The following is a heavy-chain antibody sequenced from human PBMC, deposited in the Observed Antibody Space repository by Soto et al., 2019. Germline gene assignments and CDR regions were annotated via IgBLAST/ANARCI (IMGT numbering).Heavy chain of an antibody. CDR2: IYYTGST. J-gene: IGHJ5*02. CDR1: GGSISSSSYI. Sequence: QLQLQESGPGLVKPSETLSLTCTVSGGSISSSSYIWGWIHQPPGKGLEWIGSIYYTGSTYYNPSLKSRVTISVDTSKSQFALKLSSVTAADTAVYYCARRSRDCGSGTCYEVWFDPWGQGTLVTVSS. V-gene: IGHV4-39*01. D-gene: IGHD2-15*01. CDR3: ARRSRDCGSGTCYEVWFDP.